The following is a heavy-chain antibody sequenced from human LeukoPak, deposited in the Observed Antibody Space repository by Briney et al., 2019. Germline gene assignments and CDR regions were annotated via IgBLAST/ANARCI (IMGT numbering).Heavy chain of an antibody. CDR3: ARLMGSGWFDP. D-gene: IGHD1-26*01. Sequence: PGGSPRLSCAASGFTVSSSPINWVRQAPGRGLEWVSVINSGGNTFYADSVKGRFTISRHNSENTLYLQMNSLSADDTAVYYCARLMGSGWFDPWGQGTLVTVFS. V-gene: IGHV3-53*04. J-gene: IGHJ5*02. CDR2: INSGGNT. CDR1: GFTVSSSP.